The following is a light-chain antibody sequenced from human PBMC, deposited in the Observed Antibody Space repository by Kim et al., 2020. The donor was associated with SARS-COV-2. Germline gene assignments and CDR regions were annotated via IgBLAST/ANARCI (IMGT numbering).Light chain of an antibody. V-gene: IGKV1-16*01. Sequence: DIQMTQSPSSLSASVGDRVTITCRASQGIGNFLAWFQQKPGKAPESLIYFTSSLQSGVPSRFSGSGSGTDFTLTISSLQPEDFATYYCQQYDSYPLTLGGGTKVDIK. CDR1: QGIGNF. CDR2: FTS. CDR3: QQYDSYPLT. J-gene: IGKJ4*01.